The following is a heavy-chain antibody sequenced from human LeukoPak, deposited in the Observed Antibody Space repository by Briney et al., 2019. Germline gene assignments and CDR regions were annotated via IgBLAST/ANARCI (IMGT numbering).Heavy chain of an antibody. D-gene: IGHD3-3*01. CDR3: ARDEYYDFWSGYLAYFDY. CDR2: INPNSGGT. CDR1: GYTFTGYY. Sequence: ASVKVSCKASGYTFTGYYMHWVRQAPRQGLEWMGWINPNSGGTNYAQKFQGRVTMTRDTSISTAYMELSRLRSDDTAVYYCARDEYYDFWSGYLAYFDYWGQGTLVTVSS. J-gene: IGHJ4*02. V-gene: IGHV1-2*02.